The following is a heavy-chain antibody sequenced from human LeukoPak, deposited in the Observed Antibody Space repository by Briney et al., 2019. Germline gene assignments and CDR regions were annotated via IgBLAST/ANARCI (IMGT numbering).Heavy chain of an antibody. CDR3: ARDGYCRGSSCPFQH. V-gene: IGHV1-2*02. CDR2: INPNSGAT. CDR1: GYTFIAYY. J-gene: IGHJ1*01. D-gene: IGHD2-2*03. Sequence: ASVNVSCRASGYTFIAYYMFWVRQAPGQGLEWTGWINPNSGATGYAQKFQGRVTMTRDTSISTSYMEVTGLRSDDTAVYFCARDGYCRGSSCPFQHWGQGTMVTVSS.